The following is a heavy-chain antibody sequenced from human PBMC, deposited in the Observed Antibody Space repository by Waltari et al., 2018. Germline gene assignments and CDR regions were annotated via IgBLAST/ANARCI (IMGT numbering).Heavy chain of an antibody. V-gene: IGHV4-39*01. Sequence: QLQLQESGPGLVKPSETLSLTCTVSGGSISSSSYYWGWIRQPPGKGLEWIGSIYYSGSTYYNPSLKSRVTISVDTSKNQFSLKLSSVTAADTAVYYCARHGGGQQLVSARFDPWGQGTLVTVSS. J-gene: IGHJ5*02. CDR1: GGSISSSSYY. CDR2: IYYSGST. CDR3: ARHGGGQQLVSARFDP. D-gene: IGHD6-13*01.